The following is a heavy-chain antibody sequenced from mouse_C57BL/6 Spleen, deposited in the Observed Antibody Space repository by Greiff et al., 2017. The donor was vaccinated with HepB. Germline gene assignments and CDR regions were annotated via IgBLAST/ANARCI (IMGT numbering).Heavy chain of an antibody. CDR2: IRLKSDNYAT. V-gene: IGHV6-3*01. CDR1: GFTFSNYW. J-gene: IGHJ4*01. CDR3: TGFYYDYDDAMDY. Sequence: EVKVEESGGGLVQPGGSMKLSCVASGFTFSNYWMNWVRQSPEKGLEWVAQIRLKSDNYATHYAESVKGRFTISRDDSKSSVYLQMNNLRAEDTGIYYCTGFYYDYDDAMDYWGQGTSVTVSS. D-gene: IGHD2-4*01.